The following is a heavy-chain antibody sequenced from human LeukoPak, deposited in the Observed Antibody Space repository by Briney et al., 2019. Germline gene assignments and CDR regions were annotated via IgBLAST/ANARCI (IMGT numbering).Heavy chain of an antibody. D-gene: IGHD4-17*01. J-gene: IGHJ4*02. CDR2: VNPSSGDT. CDR3: ARWVTGDYGDYFGY. CDR1: GYTFTGYY. V-gene: IGHV1-2*02. Sequence: ASVKVSCKASGYTFTGYYMHWVRQAPGQGLEWMGWVNPSSGDTNYAQQFQGRATMTRDTSISTAYMELSSLRSDDTAVYFCARWVTGDYGDYFGYWGQGTLVTVSS.